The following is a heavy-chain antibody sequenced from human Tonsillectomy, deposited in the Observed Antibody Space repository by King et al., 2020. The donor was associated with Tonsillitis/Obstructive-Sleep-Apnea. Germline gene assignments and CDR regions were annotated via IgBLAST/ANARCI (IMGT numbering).Heavy chain of an antibody. V-gene: IGHV4-59*08. J-gene: IGHJ3*02. CDR2: IYYSGSA. D-gene: IGHD6-19*01. CDR1: GGSISSYY. Sequence: QLQESGPGLVKPSETLSLTCTVSGGSISSYYWSWIRQPPGKGLEWIGYIYYSGSANYNPSLKSRVTISVDTSTNQFSLKLSSVTAADTGGYFCASATEGDSSGWDSFAFDIWGQGTRVTVSS. CDR3: ASATEGDSSGWDSFAFDI.